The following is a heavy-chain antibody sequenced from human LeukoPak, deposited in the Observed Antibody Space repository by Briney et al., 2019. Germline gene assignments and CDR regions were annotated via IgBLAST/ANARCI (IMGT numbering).Heavy chain of an antibody. V-gene: IGHV5-51*01. CDR1: GYSFTSYW. Sequence: GESLKISCKCSGYSFTSYWIGWVRQMRGKGLEWMGIINPGDSDTRYSPSLQDHMTISADETSTTAFLQWSLLYDSAPAIYYLTRQGSGWSSIDYWGQGTLVTVSS. J-gene: IGHJ4*02. CDR3: TRQGSGWSSIDY. CDR2: INPGDSDT. D-gene: IGHD6-13*01.